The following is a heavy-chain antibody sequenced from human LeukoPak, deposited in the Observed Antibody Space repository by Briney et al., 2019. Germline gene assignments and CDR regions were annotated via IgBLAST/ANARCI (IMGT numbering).Heavy chain of an antibody. V-gene: IGHV4-34*01. Sequence: PGGSLRLSCAASGFTFSSYAMHWVRQSPGKGLEWLGEISHSGTTTYNPSLKSRVTISVDTSKNQFSLRLRSVTAADTAVYYCARGLVWRFLLDSRRDSFDIWGQGTTITVSS. CDR3: ARGLVWRFLLDSRRDSFDI. CDR2: ISHSGTT. D-gene: IGHD3-16*01. J-gene: IGHJ3*02. CDR1: GFTFSSYA.